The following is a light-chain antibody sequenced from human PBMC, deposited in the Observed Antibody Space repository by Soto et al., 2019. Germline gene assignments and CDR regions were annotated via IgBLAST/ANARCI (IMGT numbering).Light chain of an antibody. J-gene: IGLJ1*01. Sequence: QSVLTQPPSASGTPGQRVTISCSGSSSNIGGNAVNWYQQLPGTAPKLLIYSDNQRPSGVPDRFSGSKSGTSASLAISGLQSEDEADYYCATWDDSLNGYVFPTGTKVPVL. V-gene: IGLV1-44*01. CDR2: SDN. CDR1: SSNIGGNA. CDR3: ATWDDSLNGYV.